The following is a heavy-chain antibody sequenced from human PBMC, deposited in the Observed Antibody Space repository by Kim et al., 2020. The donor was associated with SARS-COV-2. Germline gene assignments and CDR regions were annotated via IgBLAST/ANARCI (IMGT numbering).Heavy chain of an antibody. D-gene: IGHD3-22*01. Sequence: KGRFTIYRDNSKNTLYLQMNSLRAEDTAVYYCAKSGGYYYDSSGYFPLVYWGQGTLVTVSS. J-gene: IGHJ4*02. CDR3: AKSGGYYYDSSGYFPLVY. V-gene: IGHV3-23*01.